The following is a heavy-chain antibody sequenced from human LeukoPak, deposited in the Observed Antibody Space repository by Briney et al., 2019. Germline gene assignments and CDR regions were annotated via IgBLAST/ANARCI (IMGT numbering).Heavy chain of an antibody. Sequence: SETLSLTCTVSGGSINSGSYYWGWIRQPPGKGLEWIGSIYYSGSTYHNPALESRVTISVDTSKNHFSLTLSSVIAADTAVYYCARHIWQFSGRPWFDPWGQGTLVTVSS. V-gene: IGHV4-39*01. CDR3: ARHIWQFSGRPWFDP. CDR2: IYYSGST. J-gene: IGHJ5*02. D-gene: IGHD5-12*01. CDR1: GGSINSGSYY.